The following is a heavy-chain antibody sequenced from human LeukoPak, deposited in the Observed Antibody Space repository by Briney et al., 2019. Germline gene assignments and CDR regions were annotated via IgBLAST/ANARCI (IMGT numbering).Heavy chain of an antibody. J-gene: IGHJ6*03. D-gene: IGHD1-26*01. Sequence: GGSLRLSCAASGFTFSSYWMSWVRQAPGKGLEWVANIKQDGSEKYYVDSVKGRFTISRDNAKNSLYLQMNSLRVEDTAVYYCAKNRGAGSHYYYHMNVWGKGTTVTVSS. CDR1: GFTFSSYW. CDR3: AKNRGAGSHYYYHMNV. V-gene: IGHV3-7*03. CDR2: IKQDGSEK.